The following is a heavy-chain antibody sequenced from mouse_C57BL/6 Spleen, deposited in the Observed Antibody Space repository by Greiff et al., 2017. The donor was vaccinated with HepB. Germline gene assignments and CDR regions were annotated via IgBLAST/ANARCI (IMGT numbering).Heavy chain of an antibody. V-gene: IGHV1-69*01. D-gene: IGHD4-1*01. CDR2: IDPSDSYT. J-gene: IGHJ2*01. CDR3: ARLGYFDY. CDR1: GYTFTSYW. Sequence: QVQLKQSGAELVMPGASVKLSCKASGYTFTSYWMHWVKQRPGQGLEWIGEIDPSDSYTNYNQKFKGKSTLTVDKSSSTAYMQLSSLTSEDSAVYYCARLGYFDYWGQGTTLTVSS.